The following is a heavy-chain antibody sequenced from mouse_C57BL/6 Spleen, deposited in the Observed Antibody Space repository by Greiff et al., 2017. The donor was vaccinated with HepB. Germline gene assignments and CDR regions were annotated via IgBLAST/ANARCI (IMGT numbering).Heavy chain of an antibody. CDR3: ARGYFDV. CDR1: GYAFSSSW. J-gene: IGHJ1*03. CDR2: IYPGDGDT. Sequence: VQLQQSGPELVKPGASVKISCKASGYAFSSSWMNWVKQSPGKGLEWIGRIYPGDGDTNYNGKFKGKATLTADKSSSTAYMHLSSLTSEDPAVYFCARGYFDVWGTGTTVTVSS. V-gene: IGHV1-82*01.